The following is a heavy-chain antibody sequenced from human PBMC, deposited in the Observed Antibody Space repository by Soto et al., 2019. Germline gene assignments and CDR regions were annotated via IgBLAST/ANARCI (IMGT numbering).Heavy chain of an antibody. CDR3: ARIGRWGTAGPTTGYFQY. V-gene: IGHV3-72*01. CDR1: GFTFSDHY. CDR2: IRNKANSYAT. Sequence: EVQLVESGGGLVQPGGSLRLSCAASGFTFSDHYMDWVRQAPGKGLEWVGRIRNKANSYATEYAGSVNGRVTISRDDSTNSLYLQINTLKTEDTAVYYCARIGRWGTAGPTTGYFQYWGQGPLVTVSS. J-gene: IGHJ4*02. D-gene: IGHD3-16*01.